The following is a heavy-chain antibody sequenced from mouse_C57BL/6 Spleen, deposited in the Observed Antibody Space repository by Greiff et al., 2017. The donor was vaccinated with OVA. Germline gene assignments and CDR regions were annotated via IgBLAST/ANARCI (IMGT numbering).Heavy chain of an antibody. Sequence: VQLQQSGAELVKPGASVKISCKASGYAFSSYWMNWVKQRPGKGLEWIGQIYPGDGDTNYNGKFKGKATLTADKSSSTAYMQLSSLTSEDSAVYFCARRDYYGNYFDYWGKGTTLTVSS. CDR3: ARRDYYGNYFDY. V-gene: IGHV1-80*01. D-gene: IGHD2-1*01. J-gene: IGHJ2*01. CDR2: IYPGDGDT. CDR1: GYAFSSYW.